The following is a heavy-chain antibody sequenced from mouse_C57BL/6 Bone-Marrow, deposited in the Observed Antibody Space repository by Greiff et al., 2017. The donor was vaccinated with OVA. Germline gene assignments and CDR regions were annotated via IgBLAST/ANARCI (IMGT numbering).Heavy chain of an antibody. D-gene: IGHD1-1*01. V-gene: IGHV1-81*01. CDR3: ARWDYYGSSYLYWYVDV. CDR2: IYPRSGNT. J-gene: IGHJ1*03. Sequence: VQRVESGAELARPGASVKLSCKASGYTFTSYGISWVKQRTGQGLEWIGEIYPRSGNTYYNEKFKGKATLTADTYSSTAYMELRSLTSEDSAVYFCARWDYYGSSYLYWYVDVWGTGTTVTVSS. CDR1: GYTFTSYG.